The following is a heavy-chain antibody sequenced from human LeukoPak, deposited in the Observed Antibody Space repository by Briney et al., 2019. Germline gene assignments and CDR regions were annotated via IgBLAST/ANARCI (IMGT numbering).Heavy chain of an antibody. D-gene: IGHD5-18*01. Sequence: WASVKVSCKASGGTFSSYAISWVRQAPGQGLEWMGGIIPIFGTANYAQKFQGRVTITADESTSTAYMELSSLRSEDTAVYYCARLTAMVTDFDYWGQGTLVTVSS. V-gene: IGHV1-69*13. J-gene: IGHJ4*02. CDR1: GGTFSSYA. CDR2: IIPIFGTA. CDR3: ARLTAMVTDFDY.